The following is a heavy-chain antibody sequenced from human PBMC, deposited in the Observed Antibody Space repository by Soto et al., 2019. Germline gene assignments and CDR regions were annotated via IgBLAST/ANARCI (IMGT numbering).Heavy chain of an antibody. V-gene: IGHV3-23*01. J-gene: IGHJ4*02. CDR2: ISGSGGST. D-gene: IGHD2-2*01. CDR1: GFTFSSYA. CDR3: AKGSRIVVVPAAIVY. Sequence: PGGSLRLSCAASGFTFSSYAMSWVRQAPGKGLEWVSAISGSGGSTYYADSVKGRFTISRDNSKNTLYLQMNSLRAEDTAVYYCAKGSRIVVVPAAIVYWGQGTLVTVSS.